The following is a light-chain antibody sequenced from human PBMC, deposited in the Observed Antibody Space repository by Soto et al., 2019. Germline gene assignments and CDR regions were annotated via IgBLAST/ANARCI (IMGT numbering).Light chain of an antibody. V-gene: IGKV3-20*01. CDR3: QQYGSAPPYT. CDR2: GAS. CDR1: QSVSRNY. J-gene: IGKJ2*01. Sequence: EIVLTQSPGTLSLSPGERATLSCRASQSVSRNYLAWYQQRPGQAPRLLIYGASSRATDIPDRFSGSGSGPDFTLTISSLEPEDFAVSYCQQYGSAPPYTFGQGTKLEL.